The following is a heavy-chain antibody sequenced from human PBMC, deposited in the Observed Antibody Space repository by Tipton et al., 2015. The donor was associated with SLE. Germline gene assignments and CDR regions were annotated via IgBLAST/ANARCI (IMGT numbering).Heavy chain of an antibody. CDR2: INHSGST. CDR1: GGSFSGYY. V-gene: IGHV4-34*01. Sequence: TLSLTCAVYGGSFSGYYWSWIRQPPGKGLEWIGEINHSGSTNYNPSLKSRVTIPVDTSKNQFSLKLSSVTAADTAVYYCARAVLVRGGAFDIWGQGTMVTVSS. J-gene: IGHJ3*02. D-gene: IGHD3-10*01. CDR3: ARAVLVRGGAFDI.